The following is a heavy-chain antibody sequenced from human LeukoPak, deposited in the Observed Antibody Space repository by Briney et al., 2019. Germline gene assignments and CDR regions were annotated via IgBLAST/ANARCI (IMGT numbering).Heavy chain of an antibody. CDR1: GGSISRCGYY. CDR3: ARVMVRGVIVQFDP. D-gene: IGHD3-10*01. J-gene: IGHJ5*02. V-gene: IGHV4-31*03. CDR2: IYYSGST. Sequence: KASQTLSLPCTVSGGSISRCGYYWSWIRQHPGKGLEWIGYIYYSGSTYYNPSLKSRVTISVDTSQHLFSLKLSSVTAADTAVYYCARVMVRGVIVQFDPWGQGTLVTVSS.